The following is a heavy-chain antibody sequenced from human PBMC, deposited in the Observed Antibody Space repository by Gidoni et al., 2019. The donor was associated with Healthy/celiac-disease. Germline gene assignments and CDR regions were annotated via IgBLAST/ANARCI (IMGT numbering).Heavy chain of an antibody. CDR2: ISSSSSYI. D-gene: IGHD2-2*01. V-gene: IGHV3-21*01. CDR1: GFTFISYS. J-gene: IGHJ4*02. Sequence: EVQLVESGGGLVKPGGSLRLSCAASGFTFISYSMNWVRQAPGKGLEWVSSISSSSSYIYYADSVKGRFTISRDNAKNSLYLQMNSLRAEDTAVYYCATNGYCSSTSCYLFDYWGQGTLVTVSS. CDR3: ATNGYCSSTSCYLFDY.